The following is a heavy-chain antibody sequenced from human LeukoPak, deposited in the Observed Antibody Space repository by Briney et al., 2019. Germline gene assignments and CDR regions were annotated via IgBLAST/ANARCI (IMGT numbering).Heavy chain of an antibody. Sequence: PGGSLRLSWAASGFTFGSYWMHWVRQAPGKGLVWVSRINTDGSSTSYADSVKGRFTISRDNAKNTLYLQMNSLRAEDTAVYYCARSRGGYYYGSGSPYYFDYWGQGTLVTVSS. CDR2: INTDGSST. CDR1: GFTFGSYW. V-gene: IGHV3-74*01. D-gene: IGHD3-10*01. J-gene: IGHJ4*02. CDR3: ARSRGGYYYGSGSPYYFDY.